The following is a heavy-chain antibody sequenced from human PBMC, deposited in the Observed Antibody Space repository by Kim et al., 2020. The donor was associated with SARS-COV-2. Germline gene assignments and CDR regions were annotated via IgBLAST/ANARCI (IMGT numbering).Heavy chain of an antibody. D-gene: IGHD2-2*01. CDR3: ARGGRYCSSTSCQPRRSFDY. J-gene: IGHJ4*02. CDR1: GGSFSGYY. V-gene: IGHV4-34*01. CDR2: INHSGST. Sequence: SETLSLTCAVYGGSFSGYYWSWIRQPPGKGLEWIGEINHSGSTNYNPSLKSRVTISVDTSKNQFSLKLSSVTAADTAVYYCARGGRYCSSTSCQPRRSFDYWGQGTLVTVSS.